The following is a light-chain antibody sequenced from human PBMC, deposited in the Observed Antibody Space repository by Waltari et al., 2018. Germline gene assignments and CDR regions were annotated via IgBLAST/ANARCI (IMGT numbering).Light chain of an antibody. J-gene: IGKJ4*01. V-gene: IGKV3-20*01. Sequence: EIVFTQSPGTLSLSTGERATLPCRASQTVRTTYLAWYQQKPGQAPSLLIYGASSRATGIPDRFSGSGSGTDVSLTISSLEPEDFAVYYCQQYDISPLTFGGGTKVEIK. CDR3: QQYDISPLT. CDR2: GAS. CDR1: QTVRTTY.